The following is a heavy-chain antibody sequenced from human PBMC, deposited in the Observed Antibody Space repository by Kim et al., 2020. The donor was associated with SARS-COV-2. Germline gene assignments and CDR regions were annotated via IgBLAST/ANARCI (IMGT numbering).Heavy chain of an antibody. CDR2: ISGSGGDT. V-gene: IGHV3-23*01. CDR3: AKTESYSSGYQDAFDI. D-gene: IGHD3-22*01. Sequence: GGSLRLSCAASGFTFSSYAMSWVRQAPGKGLEWVSVISGSGGDTHYADSVKGRFTISRDNSKNTLYLQMNSLRAEDTAVYYCAKTESYSSGYQDAFDIWGQGTMVTVSS. CDR1: GFTFSSYA. J-gene: IGHJ3*02.